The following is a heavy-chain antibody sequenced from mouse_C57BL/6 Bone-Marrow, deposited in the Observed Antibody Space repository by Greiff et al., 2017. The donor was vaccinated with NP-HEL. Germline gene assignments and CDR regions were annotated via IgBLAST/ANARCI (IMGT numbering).Heavy chain of an antibody. D-gene: IGHD2-4*01. CDR2: IDPSDSET. CDR1: GYTFTSYW. J-gene: IGHJ2*01. CDR3: LIYYEYAFDY. V-gene: IGHV1-52*01. Sequence: VQLQQPGAELVRPGSSVNLSCKASGYTFTSYWMHWVKQRPIQGLEWIGNIDPSDSETHYNQKFKDKATLTVDKSSSTAYMQLSSLTSADSAVYYCLIYYEYAFDYWGQGTTLTVSS.